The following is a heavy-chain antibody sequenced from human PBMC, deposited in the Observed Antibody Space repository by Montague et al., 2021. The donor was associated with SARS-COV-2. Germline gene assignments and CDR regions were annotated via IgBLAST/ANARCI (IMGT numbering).Heavy chain of an antibody. J-gene: IGHJ4*02. V-gene: IGHV4-39*01. CDR2: VDYSGNT. D-gene: IGHD5-18*01. CDR3: ARREYSYGWGD. CDR1: GGPISGSSDY. Sequence: SETLSLTCTVTGGPISGSSDYWGWIRRSPGKGLEWIASVDYSGNTYYSPSLKSRLTISVDTSKNQFSLRLNSVTAADTALYYCARREYSYGWGDWGQETLVTVSS.